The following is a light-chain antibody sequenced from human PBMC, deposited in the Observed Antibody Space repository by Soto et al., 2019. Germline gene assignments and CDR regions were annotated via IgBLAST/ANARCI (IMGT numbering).Light chain of an antibody. CDR3: QQYNSYPWT. V-gene: IGKV1-5*01. J-gene: IGKJ1*01. Sequence: DIQMSQSPSTLSSSVGDRVSITCRAGQSISSWLAWYQQKPGKAPKLLIYDASTLQSGVPPRFRGAESGTEFTLTISSLQPDDFAVYYCQQYNSYPWTFGQGTKVDIK. CDR2: DAS. CDR1: QSISSW.